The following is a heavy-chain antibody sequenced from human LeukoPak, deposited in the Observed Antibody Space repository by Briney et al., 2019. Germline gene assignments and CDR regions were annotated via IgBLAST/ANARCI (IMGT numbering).Heavy chain of an antibody. CDR2: IKEDGSKK. CDR1: GFSFSSYW. D-gene: IGHD6-19*01. Sequence: GGSLRLSCAASGFSFSSYWMNWVRRAPGKGLEWLANIKEDGSKKYYVDSVKGRFTISRDNAKNSLYLQMDSLRAEDTAVYYCARDPGRQYSSIADVWGQGTAVTVSS. J-gene: IGHJ6*02. CDR3: ARDPGRQYSSIADV. V-gene: IGHV3-7*03.